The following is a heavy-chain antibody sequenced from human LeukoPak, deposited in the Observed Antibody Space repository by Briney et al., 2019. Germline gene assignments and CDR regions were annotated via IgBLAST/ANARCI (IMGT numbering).Heavy chain of an antibody. J-gene: IGHJ4*02. CDR1: GFTFSRYS. D-gene: IGHD6-13*01. Sequence: GGPLRLFCAVSGFTFSRYSMYWVRQAPGKGLEWVSSISSSSSYIYYADSVKGRFTISRDNAKNSLYLQMNSLRAEDTAVYYCARDASIAAAGESDYWGQGTLVTVSS. CDR2: ISSSSSYI. CDR3: ARDASIAAAGESDY. V-gene: IGHV3-21*01.